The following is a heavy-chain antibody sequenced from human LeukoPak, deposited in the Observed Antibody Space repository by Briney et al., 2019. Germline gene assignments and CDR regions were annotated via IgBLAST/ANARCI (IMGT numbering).Heavy chain of an antibody. J-gene: IGHJ3*02. CDR2: INPSGGST. CDR1: GYTFTSYY. Sequence: GASVKVSCKASGYTFTSYYIHWVRQAPGQGLEWMGIINPSGGSTNYAQQFQGRVTMTRDTSTSTVYMSLSSLRSEDTAVYYCAAAHIVVVPAGSLRFGELFAFDIWGQGTMVTVSS. D-gene: IGHD2-2*01. V-gene: IGHV1-46*01. CDR3: AAAHIVVVPAGSLRFGELFAFDI.